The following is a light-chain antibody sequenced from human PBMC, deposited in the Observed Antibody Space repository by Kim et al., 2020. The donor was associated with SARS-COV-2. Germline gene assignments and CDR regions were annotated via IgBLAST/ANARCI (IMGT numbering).Light chain of an antibody. CDR1: QSISSY. V-gene: IGKV1-39*01. J-gene: IGKJ2*01. CDR3: QQSYSTPMYT. CDR2: AAS. Sequence: ASVGDRVTITCRASQSISSYLNWYQQKPGKAPKLLIYAASSLQSVVPSRFSGSGSGTDFTLTISSLQPEDFATYYCQQSYSTPMYTFGQGTKLEI.